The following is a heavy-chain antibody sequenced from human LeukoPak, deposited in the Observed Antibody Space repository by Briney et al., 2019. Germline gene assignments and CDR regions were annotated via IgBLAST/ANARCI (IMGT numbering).Heavy chain of an antibody. J-gene: IGHJ4*02. V-gene: IGHV1-2*02. Sequence: ASVKVSCKASGYTFTGYYMHWVRQAPGQGLEWMGWINPNSGATNYAQKFQGRVTITRETSISTAYMELSRLRSDDTALYYCARAAVTTLPYFDYWGQGTLVTVSS. D-gene: IGHD4-17*01. CDR1: GYTFTGYY. CDR3: ARAAVTTLPYFDY. CDR2: INPNSGAT.